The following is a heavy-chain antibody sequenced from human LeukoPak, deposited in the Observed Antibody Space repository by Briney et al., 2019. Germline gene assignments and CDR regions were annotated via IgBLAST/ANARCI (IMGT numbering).Heavy chain of an antibody. J-gene: IGHJ6*02. D-gene: IGHD3-3*01. V-gene: IGHV3-7*03. CDR3: ARTLRFFRFMDV. CDR2: IKPDGSET. Sequence: GGSLRLSCAASGFTFSNYWMSWVRQAPEKGLEGVANIKPDGSETYSVDSVKGRFTISRDNAKNSLYLQMNSLRAEDTAVYYCARTLRFFRFMDVWGQGTTVTVSS. CDR1: GFTFSNYW.